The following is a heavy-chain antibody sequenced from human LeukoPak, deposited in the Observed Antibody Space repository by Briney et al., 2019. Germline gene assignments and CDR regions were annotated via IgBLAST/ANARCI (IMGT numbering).Heavy chain of an antibody. V-gene: IGHV3-9*01. CDR1: GFTFDDYA. J-gene: IGHJ4*02. Sequence: PGRSLGLSCAASGFTFDDYAMHWVRQAPGKGLEWVSGISWNSGSIGYADSVKGRFTISRDNAKNSLYLQMNSLRAEDTALYYCAKDKKSGYYGPFDYWGQGTLVTVSS. CDR2: ISWNSGSI. CDR3: AKDKKSGYYGPFDY. D-gene: IGHD3-22*01.